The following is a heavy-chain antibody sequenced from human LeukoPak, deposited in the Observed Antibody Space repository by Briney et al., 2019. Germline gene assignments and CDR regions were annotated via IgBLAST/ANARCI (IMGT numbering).Heavy chain of an antibody. D-gene: IGHD3-22*01. CDR2: ISSNGGST. V-gene: IGHV3-64*01. Sequence: PGGSLRLSCAASGFTFNSFAMHWVRQAPGKRLEYVSAISSNGGSTYYATSVKGRFTISRDNSKNTLYLQMGSLRAEDMAVYYCARDLEDSSPFGAFDMWGQGTMVTVSS. CDR1: GFTFNSFA. CDR3: ARDLEDSSPFGAFDM. J-gene: IGHJ3*02.